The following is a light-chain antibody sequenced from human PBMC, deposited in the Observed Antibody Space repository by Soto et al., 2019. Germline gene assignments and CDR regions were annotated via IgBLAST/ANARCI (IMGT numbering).Light chain of an antibody. CDR3: QQYGSSSWR. Sequence: EIVLTQSPGTLSLSPGERATLSCRASQSVSSSYLAWYQQKTGQAPRLLIYGASSRVTGIPNRFSGSGSGTEFTLTIRRPEPEDFAVYYCQQYGSSSWRFGQGTKVEIK. CDR1: QSVSSSY. J-gene: IGKJ1*01. CDR2: GAS. V-gene: IGKV3-20*01.